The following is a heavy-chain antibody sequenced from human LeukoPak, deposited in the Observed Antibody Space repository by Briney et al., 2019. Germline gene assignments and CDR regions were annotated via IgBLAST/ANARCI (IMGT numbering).Heavy chain of an antibody. D-gene: IGHD6-13*01. CDR3: ARANSGSSSWYSYYYYYMDV. Sequence: SETLSLTCTVSGGSISSHYWSWIRQPPGKGLEWIGYIYYSGSTNYNPSLKSRVTISVDTSKNQFSLKLSSVTAADTAVYYCARANSGSSSWYSYYYYYMDVWGKGTTVTVSS. V-gene: IGHV4-59*11. CDR1: GGSISSHY. CDR2: IYYSGST. J-gene: IGHJ6*03.